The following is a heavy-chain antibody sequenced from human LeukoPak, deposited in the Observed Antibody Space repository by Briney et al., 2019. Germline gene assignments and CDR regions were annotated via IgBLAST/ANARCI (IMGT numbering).Heavy chain of an antibody. CDR3: AKDPTSNYYDFWSGYYEDY. J-gene: IGHJ4*02. D-gene: IGHD3-3*01. CDR2: IRYDGSNK. CDR1: GFTFSSYG. V-gene: IGHV3-30*02. Sequence: PGGSLRLSCAASGFTFSSYGMHWVRQAPGKWLEWVAFIRYDGSNKYYADSVKGRFTISRDNSKNTLYLQMNSLRAEDTAVYYCAKDPTSNYYDFWSGYYEDYWGQGILVTVSS.